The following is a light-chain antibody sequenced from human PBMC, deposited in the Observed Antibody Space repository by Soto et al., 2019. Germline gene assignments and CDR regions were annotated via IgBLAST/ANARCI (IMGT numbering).Light chain of an antibody. V-gene: IGKV3-20*01. Sequence: EIVLTQSPGTLSLSAGERATLSCRASQSVSSYYLAWYQQKPGQAPRLIIYGTSSRATGIPDRFSGSGSGTDFTITISRLETEDCAVYYCQQYDTSPRTFGQGTKVDIK. CDR2: GTS. CDR3: QQYDTSPRT. CDR1: QSVSSYY. J-gene: IGKJ1*01.